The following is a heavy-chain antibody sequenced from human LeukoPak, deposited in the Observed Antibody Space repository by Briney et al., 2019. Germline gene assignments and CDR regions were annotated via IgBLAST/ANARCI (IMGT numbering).Heavy chain of an antibody. D-gene: IGHD1-1*01. J-gene: IGHJ4*02. CDR2: IRYDGSSK. CDR3: AKDHWDWNAVFDY. CDR1: GFTFSNSG. V-gene: IGHV3-30*02. Sequence: PGGSLRLSCAASGFTFSNSGMHWVRQAPGKGLEWVAFIRYDGSSKYYADSVKGRFTIFRDNSKNTLYLQMNSLRAEDTAVYYCAKDHWDWNAVFDYWGQGTLVTVSS.